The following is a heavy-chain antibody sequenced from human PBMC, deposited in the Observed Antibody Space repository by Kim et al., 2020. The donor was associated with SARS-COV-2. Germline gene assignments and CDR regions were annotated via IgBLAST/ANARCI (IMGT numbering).Heavy chain of an antibody. J-gene: IGHJ4*02. Sequence: SGSTNYNPSLKRRVTISLDTAKNQFSLKLTSVTAADTAIYYCARDRGFAYWSQGSRVTVSS. CDR3: ARDRGFAY. CDR2: SGST. V-gene: IGHV4-34*01. D-gene: IGHD3-10*01.